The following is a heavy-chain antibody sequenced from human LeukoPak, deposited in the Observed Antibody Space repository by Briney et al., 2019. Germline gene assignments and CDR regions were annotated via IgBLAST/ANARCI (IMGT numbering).Heavy chain of an antibody. V-gene: IGHV4-39*07. CDR1: GGSISSSSYY. CDR3: ARVWVVAAQVRYFDY. CDR2: IYYSGST. D-gene: IGHD2-15*01. J-gene: IGHJ4*02. Sequence: SETLSLTCTVSGGSISSSSYYWGWIRQPPGKGLEWIGSIYYSGSTYYNPSLKSRVTISVDTSKNQFSLKLSSVTAADTAVYYCARVWVVAAQVRYFDYWGQGTLVTVSS.